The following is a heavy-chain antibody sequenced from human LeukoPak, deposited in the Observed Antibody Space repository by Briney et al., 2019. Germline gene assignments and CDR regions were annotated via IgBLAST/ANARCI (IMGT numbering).Heavy chain of an antibody. J-gene: IGHJ4*02. CDR1: GGTFSSYA. V-gene: IGHV1-69*05. D-gene: IGHD1-26*01. CDR3: TRDRDWELLPDY. CDR2: IIPIFGTA. Sequence: GSSVKVSCKASGGTFSSYATSLVRQAPGQGLEWMGGIIPIFGTANYAQKFQGRVTITTDESTSTAYMEVSSLRSEDTAVYYYTRDRDWELLPDYWGQGTLVTVSS.